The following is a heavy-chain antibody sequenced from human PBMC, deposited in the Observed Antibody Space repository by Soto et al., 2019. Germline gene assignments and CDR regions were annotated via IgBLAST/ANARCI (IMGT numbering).Heavy chain of an antibody. CDR1: GFPFSSNW. J-gene: IGHJ4*02. V-gene: IGHV3-7*05. Sequence: EVRLVESGGGLVQPGGSLRLSCAASGFPFSSNWMSWVRQAPGRGLELVANIKEDGSDKNYLDSVRGRFTISRDNAKNSLYLQMDSLRVDDTAIYYCAKATRWGQGTLVTVSS. CDR2: IKEDGSDK. CDR3: AKATR.